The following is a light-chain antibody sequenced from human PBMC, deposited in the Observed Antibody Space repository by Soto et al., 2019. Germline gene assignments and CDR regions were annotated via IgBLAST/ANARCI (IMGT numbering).Light chain of an antibody. J-gene: IGLJ1*01. CDR1: SSDVGNYNY. Sequence: QSVLTQPASVSGSPGQSITISCTGTSSDVGNYNYVSWYQRHPAKAPKLMIFEVSNRPSGISSRFSGSKSGNTASLTISGLQAEDEADYYCSSYTSSRNYVFGTGTKVTVL. V-gene: IGLV2-14*01. CDR2: EVS. CDR3: SSYTSSRNYV.